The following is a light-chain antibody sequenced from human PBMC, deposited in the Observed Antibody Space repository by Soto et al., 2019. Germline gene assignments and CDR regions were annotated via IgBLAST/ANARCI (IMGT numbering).Light chain of an antibody. Sequence: QYVLTQPASVAGSPGQSITISCTGTSSDVGNYIFVSWYRQHPGKAPKLMIYDINNRPSGVSNRFSGSKSGNTASLTISGLQAEDEADYYCVSYTTSASYVFGTGTKVTV. CDR2: DIN. J-gene: IGLJ1*01. V-gene: IGLV2-14*01. CDR3: VSYTTSASYV. CDR1: SSDVGNYIF.